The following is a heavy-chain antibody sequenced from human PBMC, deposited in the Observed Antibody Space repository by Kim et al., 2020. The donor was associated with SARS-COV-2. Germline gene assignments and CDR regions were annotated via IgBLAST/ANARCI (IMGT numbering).Heavy chain of an antibody. Sequence: GGSLRLSCAASGFSFGSYTMNWVRQAPGKGLEWVSSISSRSTHLYYSASVRGRFTISRDNARNSLYLQMNNLTVEDTGLYYCARDRDPYGLDVWGQGTPVTVSS. CDR3: ARDRDPYGLDV. CDR1: GFSFGSYT. CDR2: ISSRSTHL. J-gene: IGHJ6*02. V-gene: IGHV3-21*01.